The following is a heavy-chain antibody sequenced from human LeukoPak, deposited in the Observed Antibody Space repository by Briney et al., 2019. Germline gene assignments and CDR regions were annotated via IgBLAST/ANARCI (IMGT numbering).Heavy chain of an antibody. CDR2: IYPGDSDT. V-gene: IGHV5-51*01. CDR3: ALYFDTYYFDY. J-gene: IGHJ4*02. CDR1: GYTFTSYW. Sequence: GGSLRLSCKGSGYTFTSYWIGWVRQMPGKGLEWMGIIYPGDSDTRYRPSFQGQVTISADKSISTAYLQWSSLKASGTAMYYCALYFDTYYFDYWGQGTLVTVSS. D-gene: IGHD2-2*02.